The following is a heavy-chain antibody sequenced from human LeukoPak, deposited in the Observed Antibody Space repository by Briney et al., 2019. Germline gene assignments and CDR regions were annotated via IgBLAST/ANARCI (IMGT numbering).Heavy chain of an antibody. CDR2: MNPNSGNT. D-gene: IGHD3-22*01. J-gene: IGHJ4*02. Sequence: ASVKVSCKASGYTFTSYDINWVRQATGQGLEWMGWMNPNSGNTGYAQKFQGRVTITRNTSISTAYMELSSLRSEDTAVYYCARGLLPNYYGSSALGDWGQGTLVTVSS. CDR3: ARGLLPNYYGSSALGD. V-gene: IGHV1-8*03. CDR1: GYTFTSYD.